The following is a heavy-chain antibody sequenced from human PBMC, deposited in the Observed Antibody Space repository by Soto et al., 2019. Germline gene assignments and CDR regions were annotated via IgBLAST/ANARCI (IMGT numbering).Heavy chain of an antibody. CDR1: GFTFRSYS. CDR2: FRAGGDDGTT. CDR3: AKKVNSGSGSQYFDY. D-gene: IGHD3-10*01. Sequence: PGGSLRLSCVASGFTFRSYSISWVRQAPGKGLEWVSGFRAGGDDGTTYYADSVKGRFTISRDNSKNTLFLQMNSLRAEDTAIYYCAKKVNSGSGSQYFDYFGQGTLVTVSS. J-gene: IGHJ4*02. V-gene: IGHV3-23*01.